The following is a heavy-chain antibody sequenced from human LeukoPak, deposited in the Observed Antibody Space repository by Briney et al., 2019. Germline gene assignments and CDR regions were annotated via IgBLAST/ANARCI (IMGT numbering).Heavy chain of an antibody. V-gene: IGHV3-21*01. J-gene: IGHJ3*02. CDR3: ARDTGDSSGYPDAFDI. CDR1: GFTFSSYS. CDR2: ISSSSSYI. D-gene: IGHD3-22*01. Sequence: GGSLRLSCAASGFTFSSYSMNWVRQAPGKGLEWVSSISSSSSYIYYADSVKGRFTISRDNAKNSLYLQMNSLRAEDTAVYYCARDTGDSSGYPDAFDIWGQGTMVTVSS.